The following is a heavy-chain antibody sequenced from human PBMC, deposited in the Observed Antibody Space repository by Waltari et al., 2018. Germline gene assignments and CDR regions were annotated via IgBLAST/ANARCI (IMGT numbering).Heavy chain of an antibody. CDR2: IYTSGST. CDR1: GGSISSGSYY. V-gene: IGHV4-61*02. D-gene: IGHD2-2*01. CDR3: ARDCSTSCSYYYYYGMDV. J-gene: IGHJ6*02. Sequence: QVQLQESGPGLVKPSQTLSLTCTVSGGSISSGSYYWSWIRQPAGKGLEWIGRIYTSGSTNYNPSLKSRVTISVDTSKNQFSLKLSSVTAADTAVYYCARDCSTSCSYYYYYGMDVWGQGTTVIVSS.